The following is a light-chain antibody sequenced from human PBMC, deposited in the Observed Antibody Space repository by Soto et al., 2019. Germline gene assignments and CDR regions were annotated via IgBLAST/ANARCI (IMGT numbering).Light chain of an antibody. Sequence: DIQMTQSPSTLSSFVGDRVTITCRASQSISMWLAWYQQKPGKAPKLLIYKASSLESGVPSRFSGSGFGTEFRLTISRLQPDDFGTYYCQRYSTLWTFGQGTKVEIK. CDR2: KAS. V-gene: IGKV1-5*03. CDR1: QSISMW. J-gene: IGKJ1*01. CDR3: QRYSTLWT.